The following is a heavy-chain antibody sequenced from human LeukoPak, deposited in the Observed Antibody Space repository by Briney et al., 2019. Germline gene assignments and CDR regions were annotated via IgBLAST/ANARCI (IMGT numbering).Heavy chain of an antibody. CDR3: ARGQRRLQDY. Sequence: SETLSLTCAVYGGSFSGYYWTWIRQPPGKGLEWIGEINHSGSTSYNPSFRSRVTISVDTSNNQFSLKLTSVTAADTAVYYCARGQRRLQDYWGQGTLVTVSS. J-gene: IGHJ4*02. V-gene: IGHV4-34*01. CDR1: GGSFSGYY. CDR2: INHSGST.